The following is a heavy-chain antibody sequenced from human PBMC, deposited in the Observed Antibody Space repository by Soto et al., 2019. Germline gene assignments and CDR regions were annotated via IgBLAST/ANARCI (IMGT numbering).Heavy chain of an antibody. D-gene: IGHD3-3*01. J-gene: IGHJ6*02. CDR2: IYYSGST. CDR1: GDSLSSSIYY. Sequence: SETLSVTCSVAGDSLSSSIYYLGWIRPPPGKGLEWIGSIYYSGSTYYNPSLKSRVTISVDTSKNQFSLKLSSVTAADTAVYYCARLDFWSGYYTEDGMDVWGQGTTVTVSS. CDR3: ARLDFWSGYYTEDGMDV. V-gene: IGHV4-39*01.